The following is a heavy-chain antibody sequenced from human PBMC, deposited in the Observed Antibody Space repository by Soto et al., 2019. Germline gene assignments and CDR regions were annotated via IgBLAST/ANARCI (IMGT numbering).Heavy chain of an antibody. CDR3: AGGDPTVYSNPLYYYYYMDV. J-gene: IGHJ6*03. Sequence: SETLSLTCAVYGGSFSGYYWSWIRQPPGKGLEWIGEINHSGSTNYNPSLKSRVTISVDTSKNQFSLKLSSVTAADTAVYYCAGGDPTVYSNPLYYYYYMDVWGKGTTVTVSS. CDR1: GGSFSGYY. V-gene: IGHV4-34*01. CDR2: INHSGST. D-gene: IGHD4-17*01.